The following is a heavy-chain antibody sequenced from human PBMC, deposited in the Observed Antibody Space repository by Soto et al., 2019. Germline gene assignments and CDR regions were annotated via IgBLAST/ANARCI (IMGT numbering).Heavy chain of an antibody. D-gene: IGHD2-21*01. V-gene: IGHV4-30-4*01. CDR3: ARHSGGMDV. CDR2: IYSSGSA. J-gene: IGHJ6*02. Sequence: SETLSLTCTVSGGSISSDDYSWSWVRQSPGKGLEWIGFIYSSGSAYYNLSLKSRLSISVDTSKSQFSLKLTSVTAADTAVYYCARHSGGMDVWGQGTTVTVSS. CDR1: GGSISSDDYS.